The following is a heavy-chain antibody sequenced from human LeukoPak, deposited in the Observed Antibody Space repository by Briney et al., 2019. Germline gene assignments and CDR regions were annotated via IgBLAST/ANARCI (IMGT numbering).Heavy chain of an antibody. D-gene: IGHD6-19*01. J-gene: IGHJ4*02. Sequence: PSETLSLTCTVSGGSISSYYWSWIRQAAGKGLEWIGRMYTSGSTNYNPSLKSRVTTSVDTSKTQFSLKLSSVTAADTAVYYCARDETSPAGWYVYWGQGTLVTVSS. CDR3: ARDETSPAGWYVY. CDR1: GGSISSYY. CDR2: MYTSGST. V-gene: IGHV4-4*07.